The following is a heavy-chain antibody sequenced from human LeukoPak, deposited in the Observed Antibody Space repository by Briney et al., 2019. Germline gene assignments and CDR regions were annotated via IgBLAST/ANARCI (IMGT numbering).Heavy chain of an antibody. Sequence: GGSLRLSCAASGIIFNDYWMNWVRQAPGKGPEWVANINQDGSVIHYVDSVKGRFTTSRDNARHSVYLQMNSLRVEDTAVYYCTTLPHKDSRGYHDYWGQGILVTVSS. J-gene: IGHJ4*02. CDR3: TTLPHKDSRGYHDY. V-gene: IGHV3-7*01. CDR2: INQDGSVI. CDR1: GIIFNDYW. D-gene: IGHD3-22*01.